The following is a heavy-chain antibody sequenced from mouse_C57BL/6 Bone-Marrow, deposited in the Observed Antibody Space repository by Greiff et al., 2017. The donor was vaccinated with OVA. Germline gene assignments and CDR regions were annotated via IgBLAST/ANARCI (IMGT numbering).Heavy chain of an antibody. Sequence: VQLQQSGAELVRPGASVKLSCTASGFNIKDDYMHWVKQRPEQGLEWIGWIDPENGDTEYASKFQGKATITADTSSNTAYLQLSSLTSEDTAVYDCTHYYGSSYFDYWGQGTTLTVSS. D-gene: IGHD1-1*01. CDR3: THYYGSSYFDY. V-gene: IGHV14-4*01. CDR1: GFNIKDDY. CDR2: IDPENGDT. J-gene: IGHJ2*01.